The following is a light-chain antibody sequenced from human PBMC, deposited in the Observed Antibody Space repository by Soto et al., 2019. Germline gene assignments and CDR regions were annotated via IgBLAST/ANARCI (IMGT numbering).Light chain of an antibody. J-gene: IGKJ1*01. V-gene: IGKV3-15*01. CDR2: GAS. Sequence: EIVLTHSPATLSLSPGERATLSCSASQSISSYLAWYQQKPGQAPRLLIYGASTRATGIPARFSGSGSGTEFTLTISSLQSEDFAVYYCQQYNNWPRTFGQGTKVDIK. CDR1: QSISSY. CDR3: QQYNNWPRT.